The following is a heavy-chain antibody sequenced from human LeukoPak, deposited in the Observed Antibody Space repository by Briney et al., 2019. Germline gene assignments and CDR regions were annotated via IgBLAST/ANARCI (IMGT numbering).Heavy chain of an antibody. D-gene: IGHD5-24*01. Sequence: GASVKVSCKASGYTFTSYDINWVRQAPGQGLEWMGRIIPILGIANYAQKFQGRVTITADKSTSTAYMELSSLRSEDTAVHYCAREDAGRWLQLYRGHYFDYWGQGTLVTVSS. CDR1: GYTFTSYD. J-gene: IGHJ4*02. V-gene: IGHV1-69*04. CDR2: IIPILGIA. CDR3: AREDAGRWLQLYRGHYFDY.